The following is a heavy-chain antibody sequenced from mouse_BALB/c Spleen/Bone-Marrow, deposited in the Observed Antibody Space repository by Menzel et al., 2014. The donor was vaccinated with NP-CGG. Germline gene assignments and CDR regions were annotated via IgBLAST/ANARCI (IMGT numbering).Heavy chain of an antibody. CDR3: TRRRSLDY. V-gene: IGHV1-63*01. J-gene: IGHJ2*01. Sequence: QVQLQQPGTELVRPGTSVKISCKASGYAFXNYWLGWVKQRPGHGLEWIGDIYPGSGNTYYNEKFKGKATLTADKSSSTAYMQLSGLTSEDSAVYFCTRRRSLDYWGQGTTLTVSS. CDR2: IYPGSGNT. CDR1: GYAFXNYW.